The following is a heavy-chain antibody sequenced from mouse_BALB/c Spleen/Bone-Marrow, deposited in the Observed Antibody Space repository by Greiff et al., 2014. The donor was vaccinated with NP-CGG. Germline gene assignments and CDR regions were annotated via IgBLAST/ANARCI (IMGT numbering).Heavy chain of an antibody. CDR2: INSNGGST. V-gene: IGHV5-6-3*01. CDR1: GFTFSSYG. CDR3: ARDYYGSSYAMDY. Sequence: EVQLVESGGGLVQPGGSLKLSCAASGFTFSSYGMSWVRQTPDKRLELVATINSNGGSTYYPDSVKGRFTISRDNAKNTLYLQMSSLKSDDTAMYYCARDYYGSSYAMDYWGQGTSVTVSS. J-gene: IGHJ4*01. D-gene: IGHD1-1*01.